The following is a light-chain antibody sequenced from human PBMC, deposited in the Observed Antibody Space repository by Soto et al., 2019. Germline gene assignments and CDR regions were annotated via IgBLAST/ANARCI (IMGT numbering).Light chain of an antibody. J-gene: IGKJ5*01. V-gene: IGKV3-15*01. CDR3: QQYNNWPFS. CDR2: GAS. Sequence: EIVLTQSPGSLSLSPGERATLSCRASQSVSSNLAWYQQKPGQAPRLLIYGASTRATGIPARFSGSGSGTEFTLTISSLQSEDSAIYFCQQYNNWPFSFGPGTRLEI. CDR1: QSVSSN.